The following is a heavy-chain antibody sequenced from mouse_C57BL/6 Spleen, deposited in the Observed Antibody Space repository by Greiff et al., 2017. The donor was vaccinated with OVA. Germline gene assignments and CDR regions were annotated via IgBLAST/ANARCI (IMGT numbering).Heavy chain of an antibody. D-gene: IGHD1-1*01. CDR3: ASLIYYYGSSPYWYFDV. J-gene: IGHJ1*03. V-gene: IGHV1-52*01. Sequence: QVQLQQSGAELVRPGSSVKLSCKASGYTFTSYWMHWVKQRPIQGLEWIGNIDPSDSETHYNQKFKDKATLTVDKSSSTAYMQLSSLTSEDSAVYYCASLIYYYGSSPYWYFDVWGTGTTVTVSS. CDR1: GYTFTSYW. CDR2: IDPSDSET.